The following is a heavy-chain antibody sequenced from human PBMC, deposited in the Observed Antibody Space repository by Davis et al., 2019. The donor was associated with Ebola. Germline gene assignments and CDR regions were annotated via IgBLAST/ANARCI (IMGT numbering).Heavy chain of an antibody. J-gene: IGHJ4*02. CDR1: GFILTNYA. Sequence: AASVKVSCKASGFILTNYAIHWVRQAPGQRLEWMGWVHGGNGNTKYSQRFQGRVTITTDTSASTVYLDLTSLRSDDTAVFYCARASFGYNSGWSADFWGPGSLVTVSS. D-gene: IGHD6-19*01. CDR3: ARASFGYNSGWSADF. V-gene: IGHV1-3*01. CDR2: VHGGNGNT.